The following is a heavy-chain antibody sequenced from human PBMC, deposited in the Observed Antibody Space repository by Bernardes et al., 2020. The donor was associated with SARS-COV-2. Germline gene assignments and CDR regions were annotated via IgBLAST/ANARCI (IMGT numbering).Heavy chain of an antibody. CDR1: GFTVSSNY. CDR3: ARDGCSSTSCYRDGY. Sequence: GGSLSLSCAASGFTVSSNYMSWVRQAPGKGLEWVSVIYSGGSTYYADSVKGRFTISRDNSKNTLYLQMNSLRAEDTAVYYCARDGCSSTSCYRDGYWGQGTLVTVSS. J-gene: IGHJ4*02. CDR2: IYSGGST. D-gene: IGHD2-2*02. V-gene: IGHV3-66*02.